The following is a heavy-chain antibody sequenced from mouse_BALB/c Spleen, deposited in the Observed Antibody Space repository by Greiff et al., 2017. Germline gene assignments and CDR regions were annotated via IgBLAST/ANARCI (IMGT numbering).Heavy chain of an antibody. D-gene: IGHD1-2*01. CDR1: GFTFSSYG. CDR3: ARQLKFITTATFAY. CDR2: ISSGGSYT. J-gene: IGHJ3*01. Sequence: EVQLVESGGDLVKPGGSLKLSCAASGFTFSSYGMSWVRQTPDKRLEWVATISSGGSYTYYPDSVKGRFTISRDNAKNTLYLQMSSLKSEDTAMYYCARQLKFITTATFAYWGQGTLVTVSA. V-gene: IGHV5-6*01.